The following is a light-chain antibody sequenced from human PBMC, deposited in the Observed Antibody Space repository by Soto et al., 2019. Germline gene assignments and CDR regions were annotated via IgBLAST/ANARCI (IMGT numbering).Light chain of an antibody. J-gene: IGKJ1*01. CDR2: AAS. CDR1: QSISSY. V-gene: IGKV1-39*01. CDR3: QQSYSTPET. Sequence: DIQMTQSPSSLSGSMRDRVTITCRASQSISSYLNWYQQKPGKAPKLLIYAASSLQSGVPSRFSGSGSGTDFTLTISSLQPEDFATYYCQQSYSTPETFGLGTKVEIK.